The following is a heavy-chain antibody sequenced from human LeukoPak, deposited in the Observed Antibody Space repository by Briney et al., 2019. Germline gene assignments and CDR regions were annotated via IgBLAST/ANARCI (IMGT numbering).Heavy chain of an antibody. D-gene: IGHD2-15*01. CDR3: ARYLVGPRVGSCYSLYMDV. V-gene: IGHV4-4*07. CDR1: GGSFSSYN. CDR2: IYTSGIT. J-gene: IGHJ6*03. Sequence: SETLSLTCTVSGGSFSSYNWTWIRRPAGMGLELIGRIYTSGITNYSPSLRSRVTMSLDTSKNQFSLKMNSVIAAETAVYYCARYLVGPRVGSCYSLYMDVWGKGTTVTISS.